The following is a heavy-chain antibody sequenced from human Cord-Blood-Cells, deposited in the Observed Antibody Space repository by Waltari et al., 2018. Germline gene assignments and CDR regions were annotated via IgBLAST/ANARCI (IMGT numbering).Heavy chain of an antibody. V-gene: IGHV3-30*02. CDR3: AKEQVGGIAARDDAFDI. CDR1: GFTFSSYG. J-gene: IGHJ3*02. CDR2: IRYYGSNK. D-gene: IGHD6-6*01. Sequence: QVQLVESGGGVVQPGGSLRLSCAASGFTFSSYGMHWVRQAPGKGLEWVAFIRYYGSNKYYADSVKGGFTISRDNSKNTLYLQRNCLRAEDTAVYYCAKEQVGGIAARDDAFDIWGQGTMVTVSS.